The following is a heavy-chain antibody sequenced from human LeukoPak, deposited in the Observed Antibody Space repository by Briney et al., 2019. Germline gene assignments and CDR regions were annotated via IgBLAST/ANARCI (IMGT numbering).Heavy chain of an antibody. CDR3: ARVDYGDYVPVYAFDI. J-gene: IGHJ3*02. Sequence: RPSETLSLTCTVSGGSISSYYWSWIRQPPGKGLEWIGYIYYSGSTNYNPSLESRVTISVDTSKNQFSLKLSSVTAADTAVYYCARVDYGDYVPVYAFDIWGQGTMVTVSS. V-gene: IGHV4-59*01. CDR2: IYYSGST. D-gene: IGHD4-17*01. CDR1: GGSISSYY.